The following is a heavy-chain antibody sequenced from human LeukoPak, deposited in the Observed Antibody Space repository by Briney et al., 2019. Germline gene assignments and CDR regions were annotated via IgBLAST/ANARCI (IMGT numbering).Heavy chain of an antibody. CDR2: ISGSGGST. J-gene: IGHJ6*03. CDR3: ASHPIGSSSWLGSSYYYYYMDV. V-gene: IGHV3-23*01. CDR1: GFTFSSYA. D-gene: IGHD6-13*01. Sequence: PGGSLRLSCAASGFTFSSYAMSWVRQAPGKGLEWVSAISGSGGSTYYADSVKGRFTISRDNSKNTLYLQMNSLRAEDTAVYYCASHPIGSSSWLGSSYYYYYMDVWGKGTTVTVSS.